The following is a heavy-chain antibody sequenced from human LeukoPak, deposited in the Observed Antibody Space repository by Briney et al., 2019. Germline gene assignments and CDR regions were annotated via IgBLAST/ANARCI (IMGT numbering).Heavy chain of an antibody. CDR3: ARDHYCSGGSCYSLEGWFDP. CDR1: GGSIRTYY. V-gene: IGHV4-4*07. CDR2: LYTRGST. J-gene: IGHJ5*02. D-gene: IGHD2-15*01. Sequence: PSETLSLTCTVSGGSIRTYYWAWIRQPAGKGLEWIGHLYTRGSTNSSPSLKSRVTMSVDTSKNQFSLKLSSVTAADTAVYYCARDHYCSGGSCYSLEGWFDPWGQGTLVTVSS.